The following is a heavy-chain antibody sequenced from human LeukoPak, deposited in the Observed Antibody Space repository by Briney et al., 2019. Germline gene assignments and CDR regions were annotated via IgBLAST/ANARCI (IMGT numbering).Heavy chain of an antibody. CDR1: GFTFSSYA. J-gene: IGHJ6*03. V-gene: IGHV3-23*01. Sequence: GGSLRLSCAASGFTFSSYAMSWVRQAPGKGLECISGFSGSGGSTYYADSVKGRFTISRDNARKSLYLQMNSLRAEDTAVYYCAKTTVTPPYYMGVWGKGTTVTVSS. D-gene: IGHD4-11*01. CDR3: AKTTVTPPYYMGV. CDR2: FSGSGGST.